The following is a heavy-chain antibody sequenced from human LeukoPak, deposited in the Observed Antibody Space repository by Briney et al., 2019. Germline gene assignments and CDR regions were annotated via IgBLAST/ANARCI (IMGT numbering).Heavy chain of an antibody. Sequence: SETLTLTCAVSGYSISSGYYWGWIRQPPGKGLEWIGSIYHSGSTYYNPSVKSRVTISVDTSKNQFSLKLSSVTAADTAVYYCARDLTQHLVPRGWFDPWGQGTLVTVSS. V-gene: IGHV4-38-2*02. CDR2: IYHSGST. CDR3: ARDLTQHLVPRGWFDP. CDR1: GYSISSGYY. J-gene: IGHJ5*02. D-gene: IGHD6-13*01.